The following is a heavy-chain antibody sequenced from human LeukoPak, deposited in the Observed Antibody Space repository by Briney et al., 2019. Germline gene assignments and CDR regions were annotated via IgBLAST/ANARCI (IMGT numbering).Heavy chain of an antibody. D-gene: IGHD3-22*01. V-gene: IGHV1-18*04. Sequence: ASVKVSCKTSGYTFTGYYMHWVRQAPGQGLEWMGWISAYNGNTNYAQKFQGRVTMTTDTSTSTAYMELRSLRSDDTAVYYCAREYYDSNRRDYFDYWGQGTLVTVSS. CDR1: GYTFTGYY. J-gene: IGHJ4*02. CDR2: ISAYNGNT. CDR3: AREYYDSNRRDYFDY.